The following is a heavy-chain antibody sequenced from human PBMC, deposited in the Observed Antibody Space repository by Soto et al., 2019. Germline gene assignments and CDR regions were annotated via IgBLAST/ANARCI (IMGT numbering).Heavy chain of an antibody. Sequence: SGGSLRLSCAASGFSISSSAMSWVRQAPGKGLEWVAVITGDGSNKYYADSVKGRFTISRDNSKNTLYLQMNSLRAEDTAVYYCAKSTPRIWEAAGLYGMDVWGQGTTVTVSS. D-gene: IGHD6-13*01. CDR1: GFSISSSA. V-gene: IGHV3-30*18. J-gene: IGHJ6*02. CDR3: AKSTPRIWEAAGLYGMDV. CDR2: ITGDGSNK.